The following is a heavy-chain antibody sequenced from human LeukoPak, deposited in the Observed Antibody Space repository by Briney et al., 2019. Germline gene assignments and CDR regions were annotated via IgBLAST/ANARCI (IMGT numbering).Heavy chain of an antibody. J-gene: IGHJ6*03. CDR3: AKDRCSNGIGCYYYYMDV. D-gene: IGHD2-8*01. CDR1: GFTFSSYE. CDR2: VSSSGSSV. V-gene: IGHV3-48*03. Sequence: TGGSLRLSCAASGFTFSSYEMNWVRQAPGEGLEWISYVSSSGSSVKYADSVKGRFTISRDNAKNSLYLQMNSLRAEDTAVYYCAKDRCSNGIGCYYYYMDVWGKGTTVTISS.